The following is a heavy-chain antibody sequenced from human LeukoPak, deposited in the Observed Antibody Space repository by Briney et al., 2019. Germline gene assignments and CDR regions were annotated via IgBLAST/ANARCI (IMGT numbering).Heavy chain of an antibody. D-gene: IGHD1-26*01. J-gene: IGHJ6*03. Sequence: GGSLRLSCAASGFTFSSYGMHWVRQAPGKGLEWVAFIRYDGSNKYYADSVKGRFTISRDNSKNTLYLQMNSLRAEDTAVYYCAKVQSYSRTGYYYYYMDVWGKGTTVTVSS. CDR2: IRYDGSNK. CDR1: GFTFSSYG. CDR3: AKVQSYSRTGYYYYYMDV. V-gene: IGHV3-30*02.